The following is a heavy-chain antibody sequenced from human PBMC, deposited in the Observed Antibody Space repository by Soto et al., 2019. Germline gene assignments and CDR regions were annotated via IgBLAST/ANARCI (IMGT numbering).Heavy chain of an antibody. CDR2: MNTNTNTT. CDR3: AREVVETSSLWLDP. V-gene: IGHV1-8*01. Sequence: ASVKVSYKASGYTFTNNYINWVLQAPGQGLEWIGWMNTNTNTTDSAEVFEGRASLTWDTSISTAYMQLNSLKIDDTAVYYCAREVVETSSLWLDPWGQGTLVTVSS. D-gene: IGHD6-6*01. J-gene: IGHJ5*02. CDR1: GYTFTNNY.